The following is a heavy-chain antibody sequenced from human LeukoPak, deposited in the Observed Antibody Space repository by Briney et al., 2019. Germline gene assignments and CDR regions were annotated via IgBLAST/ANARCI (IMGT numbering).Heavy chain of an antibody. CDR2: IYYSGST. D-gene: IGHD2-15*01. CDR1: GDSISSGDYY. J-gene: IGHJ6*03. Sequence: SETLSLTCTVSGDSISSGDYYWSWIRQPPGKGLEWIGYIYYSGSTSYNPSLKSRVTISLDTSKNQFSLKLSSVTAADTAVYYCAREVVAATPIGYYYYMDVWGKGTTVTVSS. CDR3: AREVVAATPIGYYYYMDV. V-gene: IGHV4-30-4*01.